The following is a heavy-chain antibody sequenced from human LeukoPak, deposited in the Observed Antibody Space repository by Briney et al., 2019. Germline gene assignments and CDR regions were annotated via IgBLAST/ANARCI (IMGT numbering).Heavy chain of an antibody. Sequence: PSETLSLTCTVSGGPISSYYWSWIRQPPGKGLEWIGYIYYSGTTDCNPSLKSRVTISVDTSNNQFSLKVSSVTAADTAVYYCARSSGTYRSFDYWGQGTLVTVSS. J-gene: IGHJ4*02. CDR1: GGPISSYY. D-gene: IGHD1-26*01. CDR3: ARSSGTYRSFDY. CDR2: IYYSGTT. V-gene: IGHV4-59*01.